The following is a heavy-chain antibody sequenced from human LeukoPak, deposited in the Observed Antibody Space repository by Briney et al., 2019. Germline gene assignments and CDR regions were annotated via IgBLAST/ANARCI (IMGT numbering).Heavy chain of an antibody. CDR1: GYTFTNYY. D-gene: IGHD1-26*01. Sequence: RASVKISCKASGYTFTNYYMYWVRQAPGQGPEWMGMINPSAGSTSYAQKFQGRVTMTRDTSTSIVFMELSSLKSEDTAVYYCAREARGGSYLDQSDYWGQGTLVTVSS. CDR2: INPSAGST. V-gene: IGHV1-46*01. CDR3: AREARGGSYLDQSDY. J-gene: IGHJ4*02.